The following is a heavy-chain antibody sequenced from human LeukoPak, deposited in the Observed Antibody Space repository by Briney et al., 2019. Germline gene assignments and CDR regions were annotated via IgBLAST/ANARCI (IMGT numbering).Heavy chain of an antibody. CDR3: ARIHSAYANS. V-gene: IGHV4-39*07. CDR2: RYYSGTP. J-gene: IGHJ4*02. CDR1: GASMSSSSYF. D-gene: IGHD3-22*01. Sequence: SETLSLTCSVSGASMSSSSYFWGWIRQAPGKGLEWIGSRYYSGTPYYNPSLKSRVTMSLGTSKNQFSLRLSSVTAADTAVYYCARIHSAYANSWGQGTLVSVSS.